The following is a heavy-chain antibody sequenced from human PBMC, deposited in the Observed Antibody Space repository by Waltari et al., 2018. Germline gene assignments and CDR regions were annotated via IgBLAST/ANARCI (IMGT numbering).Heavy chain of an antibody. CDR1: GYTFTSYA. V-gene: IGHV1-3*01. CDR3: ARDGGYCSGGSCYWSSYDYGMDV. CDR2: INAGNGNT. D-gene: IGHD2-15*01. J-gene: IGHJ6*02. Sequence: QVQLVQSGAEVKKPGASVKVSCKASGYTFTSYAMHSVRQAPGHRLEWMGWINAGNGNTKYSQKFQDRVTITRDTSASTAYMELSSLTSEDTAVYYCARDGGYCSGGSCYWSSYDYGMDVWGQGTTVTVSS.